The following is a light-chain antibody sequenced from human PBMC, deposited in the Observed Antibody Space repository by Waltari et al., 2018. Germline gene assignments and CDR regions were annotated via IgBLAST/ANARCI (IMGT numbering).Light chain of an antibody. J-gene: IGLJ3*02. CDR1: TGEVNNDHF. Sequence: QTVVTQEPSLTVSPGGTVTLTCASSTGEVNNDHFPNWIHQKPGQAPRALIYSSTNKHSWTPARFSGSLIGGKAALTVSGVQPEDEADYYCLLYYGATWEFGGGTKLTVL. CDR3: LLYYGATWE. CDR2: SST. V-gene: IGLV7-43*01.